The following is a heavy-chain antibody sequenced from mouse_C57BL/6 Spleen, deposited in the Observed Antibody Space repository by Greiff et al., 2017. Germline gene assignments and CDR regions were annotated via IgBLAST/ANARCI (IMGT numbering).Heavy chain of an antibody. CDR2: IDPEDGAT. CDR1: GFNIKDYY. V-gene: IGHV14-1*01. J-gene: IGHJ1*03. D-gene: IGHD1-1*01. Sequence: EVQLQQSGAELVRPGASVKLSCTASGFNIKDYYMHWVKQRPEQGLEWIGRIDPEDGATEYAPKFPGLATMTADTSSNTAYLQLSSLTSEDTAVYYSTLYGSSGDWYFDVWGTGTTVTVSA. CDR3: TLYGSSGDWYFDV.